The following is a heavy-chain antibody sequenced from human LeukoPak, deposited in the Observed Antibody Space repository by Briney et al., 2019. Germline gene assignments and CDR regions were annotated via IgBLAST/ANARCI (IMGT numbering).Heavy chain of an antibody. CDR1: GGSFSGYY. J-gene: IGHJ4*02. CDR2: INHSGST. D-gene: IGHD3-22*01. CDR3: ARSRGYYDSSGYY. V-gene: IGHV4-34*01. Sequence: SETLSLTCAVYGGSFSGYYWSWIRQPPGKGLEWIGEINHSGSTNYNPSLKSRVTISVDTSKNQFSLKLSSVTAADTAVNYCARSRGYYDSSGYYWGQGTLVTVSP.